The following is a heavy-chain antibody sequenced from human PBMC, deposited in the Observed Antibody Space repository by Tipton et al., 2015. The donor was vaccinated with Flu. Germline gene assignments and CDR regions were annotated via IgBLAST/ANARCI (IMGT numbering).Heavy chain of an antibody. V-gene: IGHV4-39*01. J-gene: IGHJ4*02. CDR3: ARTFSGSYRRSFDF. Sequence: TLSLTCTVPGGSISSSGYYWGWIRQPPGKGLEWIGTIYYSGSTYYNPPLKSRVTISVDTSKNQFSLNLNSVTAADTAFYYCARTFSGSYRRSFDFWGQGAVVTVSS. CDR2: IYYSGST. CDR1: GGSISSSGYY. D-gene: IGHD1-26*01.